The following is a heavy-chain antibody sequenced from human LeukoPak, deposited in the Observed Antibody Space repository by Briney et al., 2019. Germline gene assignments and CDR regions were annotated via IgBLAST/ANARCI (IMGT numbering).Heavy chain of an antibody. Sequence: NASETLSLTCTVSGGSISSYYWSWIRQPPGKGLEWIGYIYYSGSTNYNPSLKSRVTISVDTSKNQFSLKLSSVTAADTAVYYCARGVYGSGSYYFDYWGQGTLVTVSS. CDR1: GGSISSYY. V-gene: IGHV4-59*01. D-gene: IGHD3-10*01. CDR2: IYYSGST. CDR3: ARGVYGSGSYYFDY. J-gene: IGHJ4*02.